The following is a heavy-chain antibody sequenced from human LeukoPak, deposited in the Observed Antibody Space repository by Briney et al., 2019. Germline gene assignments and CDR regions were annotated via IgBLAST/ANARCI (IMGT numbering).Heavy chain of an antibody. V-gene: IGHV4-59*01. J-gene: IGHJ4*02. D-gene: IGHD1-1*01. CDR3: ARVAAATTNPRFDF. Sequence: SETLSLTCTVSGGSISSYYWSWIPQPPGKGLEWIGYIYYSGSTNYNPSLKSRVTISVDTSKNQFSLKLSSVTAADTAVYYCARVAAATTNPRFDFWGQGTLVTVSS. CDR1: GGSISSYY. CDR2: IYYSGST.